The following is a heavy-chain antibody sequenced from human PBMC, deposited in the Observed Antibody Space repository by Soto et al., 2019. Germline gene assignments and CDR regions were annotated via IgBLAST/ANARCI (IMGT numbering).Heavy chain of an antibody. V-gene: IGHV3-13*01. CDR1: GFTFIGFD. J-gene: IGHJ4*02. CDR2: IGTAGDT. D-gene: IGHD2-8*01. CDR3: AKSQEIGTHVFDS. Sequence: GGSLRLYCEASGFTFIGFDMHWVRQPTGKGLEWVSSIGTAGDTYYAVSVKGRFTISRDNAKNSLSLQMNSLRAGDMAVYFCAKSQEIGTHVFDSWGQVTQVTVSS.